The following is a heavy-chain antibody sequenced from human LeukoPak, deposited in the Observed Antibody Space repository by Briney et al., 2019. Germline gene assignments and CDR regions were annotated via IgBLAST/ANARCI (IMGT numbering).Heavy chain of an antibody. J-gene: IGHJ4*02. D-gene: IGHD5-12*01. CDR3: AKGLSGYVPFDY. Sequence: GGSLRLSCAASGFTFSSYEMNWVRQAPGKGLEWVSYISSSGSTIYYADSVKGRFTISRDNSKNTLYLQMIRLRAEDTAVYYCAKGLSGYVPFDYWGQGTLVTVSS. V-gene: IGHV3-48*03. CDR1: GFTFSSYE. CDR2: ISSSGSTI.